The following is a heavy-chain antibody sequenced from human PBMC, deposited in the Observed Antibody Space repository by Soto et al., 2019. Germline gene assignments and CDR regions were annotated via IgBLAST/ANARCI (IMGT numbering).Heavy chain of an antibody. CDR2: INAGNGNT. CDR3: ARDGAVSGNSNFDY. CDR1: RYTLTSYA. D-gene: IGHD6-19*01. V-gene: IGHV1-3*01. Sequence: GASVKVSCKASRYTLTSYAIHWVRQAPGQRLEWMGWINAGNGNTRYSQKFQGRVTITRDTPASTAYMEPRSLTSEATAVYYCARDGAVSGNSNFDYWGQGTLVTVSS. J-gene: IGHJ4*02.